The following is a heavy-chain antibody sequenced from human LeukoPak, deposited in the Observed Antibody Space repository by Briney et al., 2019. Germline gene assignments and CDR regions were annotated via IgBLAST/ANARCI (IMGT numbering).Heavy chain of an antibody. CDR2: ISGSGYST. J-gene: IGHJ3*02. CDR3: ARDGELHSAFDI. V-gene: IGHV3-23*01. D-gene: IGHD1-7*01. Sequence: PGGSLRLSCAASGLTFSSYAMSWVRQAPGKGLEWVSGISGSGYSTYNADSVKGRFTISRDNAKNSLYLQMNSLRAGDTAVYYCARDGELHSAFDIWGQGTMVTVSS. CDR1: GLTFSSYA.